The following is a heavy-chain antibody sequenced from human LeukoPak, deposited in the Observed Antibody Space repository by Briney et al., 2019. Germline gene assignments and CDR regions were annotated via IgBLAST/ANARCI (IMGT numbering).Heavy chain of an antibody. D-gene: IGHD3-3*01. J-gene: IGHJ6*03. CDR1: GYTFTSYY. Sequence: GASVKVSCKASGYTFTSYYMHWVRQAPGQGLEWMGWMNPNSGNTGYAQKFQGRVTITRNTSISTAYMELSSLRSEDTAVYYCARQWSGYNLHYYMDVWGKGTTVTVSS. CDR2: MNPNSGNT. CDR3: ARQWSGYNLHYYMDV. V-gene: IGHV1-8*03.